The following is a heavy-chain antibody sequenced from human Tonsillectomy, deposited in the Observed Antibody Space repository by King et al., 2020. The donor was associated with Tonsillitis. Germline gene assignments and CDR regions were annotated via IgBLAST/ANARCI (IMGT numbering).Heavy chain of an antibody. D-gene: IGHD3-16*01. J-gene: IGHJ6*02. CDR3: ASPASFGDVTPSHYSYYGMDV. CDR2: SIPIFGTA. V-gene: IGHV1-69*01. Sequence: VQLVQSGAEVKKPGSSVKVSCKASGGTFSSYAISWVRQAPGQGLEWMGGSIPIFGTANYAQKFQGRVTITADESTSTAYMELSSLSSEDTAVYYCASPASFGDVTPSHYSYYGMDVWGQGTPVTVSS. CDR1: GGTFSSYA.